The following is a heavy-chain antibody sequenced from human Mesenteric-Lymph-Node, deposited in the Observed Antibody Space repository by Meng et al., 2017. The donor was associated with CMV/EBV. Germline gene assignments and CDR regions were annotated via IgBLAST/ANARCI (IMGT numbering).Heavy chain of an antibody. D-gene: IGHD1-26*01. CDR3: ARDRSIVGAIYYFDY. CDR2: IRYDGSNK. Sequence: GESLKISCAASGFTLSSYGMHWVRQAPGKGLEWVAFIRYDGSNKYYADSVKGRCTISRDNSENTLYLQMNSLRAEDTAVYYCARDRSIVGAIYYFDYWGQGTLVTVSS. CDR1: GFTLSSYG. J-gene: IGHJ4*02. V-gene: IGHV3-30*02.